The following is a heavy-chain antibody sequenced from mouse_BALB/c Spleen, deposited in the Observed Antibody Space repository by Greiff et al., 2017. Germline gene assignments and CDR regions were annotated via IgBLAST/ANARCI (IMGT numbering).Heavy chain of an antibody. J-gene: IGHJ4*01. D-gene: IGHD1-1*01. V-gene: IGHV5-12-2*01. CDR2: ISNGGGST. CDR1: GFTFSSYT. Sequence: EVQLMESGGGLVQPGGSLKLSCAASGFTFSSYTMSWVRQTPEKRLEWVAYISNGGGSTYYPDTVKGRFTISRDNAKNTLYLQMSSLKSEDTAMYYCARHETTVVEGYAMDYWGQGTSVTVSS. CDR3: ARHETTVVEGYAMDY.